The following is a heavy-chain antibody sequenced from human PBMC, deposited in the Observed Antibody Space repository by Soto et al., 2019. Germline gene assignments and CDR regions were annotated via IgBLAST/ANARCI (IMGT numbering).Heavy chain of an antibody. V-gene: IGHV3-66*01. CDR2: IDIGGNT. D-gene: IGHD2-2*01. CDR1: GFSVTNNY. Sequence: GGSLRLSCAASGFSVTNNYMNWVRQAPGKGLEWVSIIDIGGNTYYADSVKDRFTISRDNSRNTLYLHMDSLRAEDTAVYYCARGRGSTGYLGGEHYIDYWGQGTLVTVSS. CDR3: ARGRGSTGYLGGEHYIDY. J-gene: IGHJ4*02.